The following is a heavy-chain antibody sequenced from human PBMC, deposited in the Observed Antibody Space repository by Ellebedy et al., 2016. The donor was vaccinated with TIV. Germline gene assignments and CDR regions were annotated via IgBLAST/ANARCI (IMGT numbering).Heavy chain of an antibody. D-gene: IGHD6-13*01. CDR2: IRSKPNSYAT. V-gene: IGHV3-73*01. J-gene: IGHJ4*02. CDR1: GFSFSGSA. Sequence: PGGSLRLSCAASGFSFSGSAVHWVRQASGRGLEWVGHIRSKPNSYATAYAASVKGRFTISRDDSKNTAYLQMNSLKTEDRAVYYCTRLVAAAGPLVHWGQGTLVTVSS. CDR3: TRLVAAAGPLVH.